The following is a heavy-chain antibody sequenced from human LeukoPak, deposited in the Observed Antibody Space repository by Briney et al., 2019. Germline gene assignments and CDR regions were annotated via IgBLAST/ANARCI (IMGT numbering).Heavy chain of an antibody. V-gene: IGHV4-59*01. D-gene: IGHD3-10*01. J-gene: IGHJ3*02. CDR2: IYHSGST. Sequence: TSETLSLTCTVSGDSISSYYWSWIRQPPGKGLEWIGYIYHSGSTNYNPSLKSRVTISLDTSKKHFSLKLSSVTAADTAVYYCARAKVTMVRGVIVDAFDIWGQGTMVTVSS. CDR3: ARAKVTMVRGVIVDAFDI. CDR1: GDSISSYY.